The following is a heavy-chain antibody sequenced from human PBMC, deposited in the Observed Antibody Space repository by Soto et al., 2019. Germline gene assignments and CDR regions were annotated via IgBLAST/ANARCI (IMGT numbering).Heavy chain of an antibody. CDR2: ISSSSSYI. D-gene: IGHD2-2*01. CDR3: AREHCSSTSCLNVFDY. CDR1: GFTFSSYS. V-gene: IGHV3-21*01. Sequence: GGSLRLSCAASGFTFSSYSMNWVRQAPGKGLEWVSSISSSSSYIYYADSVKGRFTISRDNAKNSLYLQMNSLRAEDTAVYYCAREHCSSTSCLNVFDYWGQGTLVTVSS. J-gene: IGHJ4*02.